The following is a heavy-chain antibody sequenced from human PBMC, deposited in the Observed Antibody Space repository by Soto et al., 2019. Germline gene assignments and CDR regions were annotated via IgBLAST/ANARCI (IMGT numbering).Heavy chain of an antibody. CDR2: ISSSGSTI. Sequence: EVQLVESGGGLVQPGGSLRLSCAASGFTFSSYEMNWVRQAPGKGLEWVSYISSSGSTIYYADSVKGRFTISRDNAKNSLYLQMNSLRAEDTAVYYCARVSQAWASSGWYIRWDYFDYWGQGTLVTVSS. J-gene: IGHJ4*02. CDR1: GFTFSSYE. V-gene: IGHV3-48*03. D-gene: IGHD6-19*01. CDR3: ARVSQAWASSGWYIRWDYFDY.